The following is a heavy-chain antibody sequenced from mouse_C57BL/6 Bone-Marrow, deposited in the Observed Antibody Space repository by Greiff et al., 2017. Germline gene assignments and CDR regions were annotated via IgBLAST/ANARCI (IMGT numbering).Heavy chain of an antibody. CDR2: IDPSDSYT. CDR1: GYTFTSYW. J-gene: IGHJ2*01. Sequence: QVQLQQPGAELVMPGASVKLSCKASGYTFTSYWMHWVKQRPGQGLEWIGEIDPSDSYTNYNQNFKGKSTLSVDKSSSTAYMQLSSLTSEDSAVYYCARVPNFDYWGQGTTLTVSS. V-gene: IGHV1-69*01. CDR3: ARVPNFDY.